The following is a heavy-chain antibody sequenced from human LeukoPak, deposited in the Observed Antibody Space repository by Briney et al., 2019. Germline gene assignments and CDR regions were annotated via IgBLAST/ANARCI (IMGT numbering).Heavy chain of an antibody. V-gene: IGHV4-61*01. CDR2: ISNSGST. J-gene: IGHJ4*02. D-gene: IGHD3-22*01. Sequence: SETLSLTCAVSGGSINRGTFFWPWIRKPPGKGLEWIGYISNSGSTNYHPSLKSRVTISSDTSKTQFTLKLTSVTAADTAVYYCARSPSGYRLDSWGQGTLVTVSS. CDR3: ARSPSGYRLDS. CDR1: GGSINRGTFF.